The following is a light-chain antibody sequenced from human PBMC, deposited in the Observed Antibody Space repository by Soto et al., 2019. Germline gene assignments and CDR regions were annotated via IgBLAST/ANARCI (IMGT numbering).Light chain of an antibody. CDR2: QVT. Sequence: QSALTQHPSASGSPGQSVTISCAGTINDVGGYNYVSWYQQHPGKVPQLMIYQVTKRPSGVPDRFSASKSDTTASLTISGLQDEDEGDYYCMSYAGGNRFVFGTGTKVTVL. CDR1: INDVGGYNY. J-gene: IGLJ1*01. CDR3: MSYAGGNRFV. V-gene: IGLV2-8*01.